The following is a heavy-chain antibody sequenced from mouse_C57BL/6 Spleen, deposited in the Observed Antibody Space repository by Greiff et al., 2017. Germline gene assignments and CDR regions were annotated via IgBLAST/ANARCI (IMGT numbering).Heavy chain of an antibody. J-gene: IGHJ2*01. Sequence: VQLQQSGAELVKPGASVKLSCKASGYTFTSYWMQWVKQRPGQGLEWIGEIDPSDSYTNYNQKFKGKATLTEDTSSSTAYMQLSSLTSEDSAVYCYAVASAWDYWGQGTTLTVSS. D-gene: IGHD6-1*01. CDR1: GYTFTSYW. CDR3: AVASAWDY. CDR2: IDPSDSYT. V-gene: IGHV1-50*01.